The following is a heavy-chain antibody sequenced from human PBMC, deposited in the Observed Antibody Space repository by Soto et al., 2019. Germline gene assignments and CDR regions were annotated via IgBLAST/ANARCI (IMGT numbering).Heavy chain of an antibody. D-gene: IGHD6-6*01. CDR1: GFTFSNYA. V-gene: IGHV3-23*01. J-gene: IGHJ6*02. CDR3: AKDHLRSSSSWVYYYYGMDV. Sequence: GGSLRLSCAASGFTFSNYAMNWVRQAPGKGLEWVTGISGRGGSTYYADSVKGRFTISRDNSKNTLYLQMNSLRAEATAVYYCAKDHLRSSSSWVYYYYGMDVWGQGPTVTVSS. CDR2: ISGRGGST.